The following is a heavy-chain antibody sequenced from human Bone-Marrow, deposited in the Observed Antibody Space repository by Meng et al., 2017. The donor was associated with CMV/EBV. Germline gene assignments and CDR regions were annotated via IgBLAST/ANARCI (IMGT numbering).Heavy chain of an antibody. Sequence: GESLKISCAASGFTFSSYSMNWVRQAPGKGLEWVSSISSSSSYIYYADSVKGRFTISRDNAKNSLYLQMNSLRAEDTAVYYCARDLCSSTSCYTDRVWVYYGMDVWGQGTTVTVSS. CDR3: ARDLCSSTSCYTDRVWVYYGMDV. J-gene: IGHJ6*02. CDR2: ISSSSSYI. D-gene: IGHD2-2*02. V-gene: IGHV3-21*01. CDR1: GFTFSSYS.